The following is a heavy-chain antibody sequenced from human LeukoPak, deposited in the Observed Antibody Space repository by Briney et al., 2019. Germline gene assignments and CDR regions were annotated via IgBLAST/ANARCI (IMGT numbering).Heavy chain of an antibody. D-gene: IGHD5-24*01. V-gene: IGHV4-34*01. Sequence: PSETLSLTCAVYGGSFSGYYWSWIRQPPGKGLEWIGEINHSGSTNYNPSLKSRVTISVDTSKNQFSLKLSSVTAADTAVYYCARSTNGGLPQLRRHWFFDLWGRGTLVTVSS. CDR2: INHSGST. J-gene: IGHJ2*01. CDR3: ARSTNGGLPQLRRHWFFDL. CDR1: GGSFSGYY.